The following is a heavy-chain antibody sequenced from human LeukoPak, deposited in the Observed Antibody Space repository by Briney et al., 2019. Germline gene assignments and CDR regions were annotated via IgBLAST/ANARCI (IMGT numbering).Heavy chain of an antibody. CDR2: ISGSADNA. V-gene: IGHV3-23*01. Sequence: GGSLRLSCAASEFTFSSNAMTWVRQAPGKWLEWVSSISGSADNAYYADSVKGRFTISRDNFKNTLFLQMNSLRAEDTAVYYCAKYYYGSGTSRWFDPWGQGTLVTVSS. D-gene: IGHD3-10*01. J-gene: IGHJ5*02. CDR1: EFTFSSNA. CDR3: AKYYYGSGTSRWFDP.